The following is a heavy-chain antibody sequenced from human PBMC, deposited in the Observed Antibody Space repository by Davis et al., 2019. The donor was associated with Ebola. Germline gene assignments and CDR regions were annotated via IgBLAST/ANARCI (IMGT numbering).Heavy chain of an antibody. CDR2: INPSGGST. Sequence: AASVKVSCKASGYTFTSYYMHWVRQAPGQGLEWMGIINPSGGSTSYAQKFQGRVTMTRDTSTSTVDMELSSLRSEDTAVYYCTSGSYAGGEDYWGQGTLVTVSS. J-gene: IGHJ4*02. D-gene: IGHD1-26*01. CDR1: GYTFTSYY. CDR3: TSGSYAGGEDY. V-gene: IGHV1-46*01.